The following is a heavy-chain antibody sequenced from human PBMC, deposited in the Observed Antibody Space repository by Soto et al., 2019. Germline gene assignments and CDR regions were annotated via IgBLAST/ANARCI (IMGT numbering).Heavy chain of an antibody. D-gene: IGHD3-3*01. CDR3: ARLNFGVVTSFSWSAH. CDR2: IDRVDSQT. Sequence: GESLKISCQGSGFDFTSHWITWVRLMPGKGLDWIGNIDRVDSQTHYSPSFQGQVTLSADKSINTSFLQWATLRASDTAIYYCARLNFGVVTSFSWSAHLGPATLV. J-gene: IGHJ4*02. CDR1: GFDFTSHW. V-gene: IGHV5-10-1*04.